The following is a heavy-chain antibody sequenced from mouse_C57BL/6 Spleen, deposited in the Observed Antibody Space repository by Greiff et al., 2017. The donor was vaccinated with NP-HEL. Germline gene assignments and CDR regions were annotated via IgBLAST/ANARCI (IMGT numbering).Heavy chain of an antibody. CDR2: IRFNSDNYAT. V-gene: IGHV6-3*01. D-gene: IGHD1-1*01. Sequence: EVMLVESGGGLVQPGGSMKLSCVASGFTFTNYWMNWVRQSPEKGLEWVAQIRFNSDNYATHYAESVKGTFTISRYDSKSSVYLQMNNLRAEDTGIYYCRGLQAWFAYWGQGTLVTVSA. CDR3: RGLQAWFAY. J-gene: IGHJ3*01. CDR1: GFTFTNYW.